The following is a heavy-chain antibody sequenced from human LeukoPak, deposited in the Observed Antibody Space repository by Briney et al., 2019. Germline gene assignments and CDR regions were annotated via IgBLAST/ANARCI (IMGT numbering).Heavy chain of an antibody. CDR3: ARDPSYCGGDCFDDY. V-gene: IGHV1-69*04. J-gene: IGHJ4*02. CDR2: IIPILGIA. Sequence: SVKVSCKASGGTFSSYAISWVRQAPGQGLEWMGRIIPILGIANYAQKFQGRVTITADKSTSTAYMELSSLRSEDTAVYYCARDPSYCGGDCFDDYWGQGTLVTVSS. CDR1: GGTFSSYA. D-gene: IGHD2-21*02.